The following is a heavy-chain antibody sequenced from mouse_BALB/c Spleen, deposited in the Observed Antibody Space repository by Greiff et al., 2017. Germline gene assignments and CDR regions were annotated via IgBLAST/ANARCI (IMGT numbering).Heavy chain of an antibody. CDR3: ARTYYRYDVEFDY. J-gene: IGHJ2*01. Sequence: LVKPGASVKISCKASGYSFTGYYMHWVKQSHGKSLEWIGYISCYNGATSYNQKFKGKATFTVDTSSSTAYMQFNSLTSEDSAVYYCARTYYRYDVEFDYWGQGTTLTVSS. V-gene: IGHV1S34*01. CDR1: GYSFTGYY. D-gene: IGHD2-14*01. CDR2: ISCYNGAT.